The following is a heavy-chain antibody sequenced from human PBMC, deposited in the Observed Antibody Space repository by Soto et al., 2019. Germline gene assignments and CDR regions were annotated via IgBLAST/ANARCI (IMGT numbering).Heavy chain of an antibody. J-gene: IGHJ6*03. CDR1: GFTFSSYA. CDR3: AKIAIHLSSSSVYYYYYMDV. V-gene: IGHV3-23*01. CDR2: ISGSGGST. D-gene: IGHD6-6*01. Sequence: PGGSLRLSCAASGFTFSSYAMSWVRQAPGKGLEWVSAISGSGGSTYYADSVKGRFTISRDNSKNTLYLQMNSLRAEDTAVYYCAKIAIHLSSSSVYYYYYMDVWGKGTTVTVSS.